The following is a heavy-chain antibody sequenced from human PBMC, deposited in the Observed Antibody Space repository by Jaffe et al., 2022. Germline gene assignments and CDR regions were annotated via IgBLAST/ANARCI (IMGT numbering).Heavy chain of an antibody. V-gene: IGHV3-30*02. CDR1: GFTFSSYG. J-gene: IGHJ4*02. Sequence: QVQLVESGGGVVQPGGSLRLSCAASGFTFSSYGMHWVRQAPGKGLEWVAFIRYDGSNKYYADSVKGRFTISRDNSKNTLYLQMNSLRAEDTAVYYCAKDSDTATITYFDYWGQGTLVTVSS. CDR3: AKDSDTATITYFDY. D-gene: IGHD5-18*01. CDR2: IRYDGSNK.